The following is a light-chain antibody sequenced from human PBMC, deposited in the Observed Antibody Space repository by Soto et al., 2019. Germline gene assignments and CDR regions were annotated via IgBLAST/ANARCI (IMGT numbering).Light chain of an antibody. Sequence: EIVMTQSPATLSVSPGERATLSCRASQSVSGNLAWYQQKPGQAPRLLIYGASTRATGIPARFSGSGSGTEFTLTLRSLQSEDFSVYFCQQYNNWPPGFGPGTKVDIK. CDR3: QQYNNWPPG. V-gene: IGKV3-15*01. J-gene: IGKJ3*01. CDR2: GAS. CDR1: QSVSGN.